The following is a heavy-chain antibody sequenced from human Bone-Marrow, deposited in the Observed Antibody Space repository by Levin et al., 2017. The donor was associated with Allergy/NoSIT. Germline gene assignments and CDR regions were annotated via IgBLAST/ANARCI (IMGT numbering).Heavy chain of an antibody. V-gene: IGHV4-30-4*01. Sequence: PSETLSLTCTVSGGSNISGDYYWSWIRQPPGKGLEWIGYINYSDNTYYNPSLKSRVSLSVDTSKNQFSLQLSSVTAADTAVYYCARTKDYSDSTAYSAFDYWGQGILVTVSS. CDR1: GGSNISGDYY. J-gene: IGHJ4*01. D-gene: IGHD3-22*01. CDR3: ARTKDYSDSTAYSAFDY. CDR2: INYSDNT.